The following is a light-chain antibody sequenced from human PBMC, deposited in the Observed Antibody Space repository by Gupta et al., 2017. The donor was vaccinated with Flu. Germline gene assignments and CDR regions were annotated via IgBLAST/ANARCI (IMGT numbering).Light chain of an antibody. Sequence: DIQMTQSPSSLSASVGDRVTITCRASQSISSYLNWYQQKPGKAPKLLIYAASSLQSGVPSRFSGSGSGTYFTLTISSLQPEDFATYYCQQSYSNPYTFGQGTKLEIK. CDR3: QQSYSNPYT. CDR2: AAS. J-gene: IGKJ2*01. CDR1: QSISSY. V-gene: IGKV1-39*01.